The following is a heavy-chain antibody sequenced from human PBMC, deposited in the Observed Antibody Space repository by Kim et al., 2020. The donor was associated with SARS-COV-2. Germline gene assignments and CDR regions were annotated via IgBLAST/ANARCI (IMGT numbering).Heavy chain of an antibody. CDR1: GFTFTGYA. V-gene: IGHV3-23*01. Sequence: GGSLRLSCTTSGFTFTGYAMSWVRHAPGKGLEWVSSIDGSDGTTYYVDSVKGRFTISRDNSKNTLYLQMSNLRADVTAVYYCMKGGWGWIWDHWGLGTLV. CDR3: MKGGWGWIWDH. J-gene: IGHJ4*02. CDR2: IDGSDGTT. D-gene: IGHD2-2*03.